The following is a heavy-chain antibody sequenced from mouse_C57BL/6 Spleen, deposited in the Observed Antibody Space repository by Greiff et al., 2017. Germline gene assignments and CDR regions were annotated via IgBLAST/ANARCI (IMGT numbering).Heavy chain of an antibody. Sequence: VMLVESGAELARPGASVKMSCKASGYTFTSYTMHWVKQRPGQGLEWIGYINPSSGYTKYNQKFKDKATLTADKSSSTAYMQLSSLTSEDSAVYYCARRACFDDWGQGTTLTVSS. D-gene: IGHD3-3*01. CDR2: INPSSGYT. CDR1: GYTFTSYT. J-gene: IGHJ2*01. CDR3: ARRACFDD. V-gene: IGHV1-4*01.